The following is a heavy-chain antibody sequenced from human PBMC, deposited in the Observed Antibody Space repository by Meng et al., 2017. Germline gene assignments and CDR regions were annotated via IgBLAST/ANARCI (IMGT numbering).Heavy chain of an antibody. CDR3: AREAITNYDILTGYPDY. CDR1: GYTFTGYY. Sequence: QVRPVQSGAEVKKPGASVKVSCKASGYTFTGYYMHWVRQAPGQGLEWMGRINPNSGGTNYAQKFQGRVTMTRDTSISTAYMELSRLRSDDTAVYYCAREAITNYDILTGYPDYWGQGTLVTVSS. D-gene: IGHD3-9*01. V-gene: IGHV1-2*06. CDR2: INPNSGGT. J-gene: IGHJ4*02.